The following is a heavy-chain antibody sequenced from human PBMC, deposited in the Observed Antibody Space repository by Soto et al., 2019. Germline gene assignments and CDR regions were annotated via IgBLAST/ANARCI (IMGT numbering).Heavy chain of an antibody. J-gene: IGHJ4*02. CDR1: GGTFGSYG. V-gene: IGHV1-69*13. CDR3: AREGAITQSMDQ. D-gene: IGHD2-2*01. Sequence: SVKVSCKASGGTFGSYGISWVRQAPGQGLEWLGGIIPIVDTTNHAQKFQGRVTFIADESTTTVYMELSSLKFEDTAVYYCAREGAITQSMDQWGQGTLVTGSS. CDR2: IIPIVDTT.